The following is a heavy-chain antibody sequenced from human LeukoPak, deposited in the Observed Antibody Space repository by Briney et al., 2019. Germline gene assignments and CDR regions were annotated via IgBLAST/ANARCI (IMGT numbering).Heavy chain of an antibody. Sequence: GWSLALYCTESVFTFSSYCMLWVSQAAGEVLGWVAAISYDGSNNYYADSVNDRFTISRDNSKNTLYLQMNSLRAEDTAVYYCAKEGGNYCSGGSCYSGFWTPANWGQGTLVTVPS. D-gene: IGHD2-15*01. CDR1: VFTFSSYC. CDR2: ISYDGSNN. CDR3: AKEGGNYCSGGSCYSGFWTPAN. V-gene: IGHV3-30*18. J-gene: IGHJ4*02.